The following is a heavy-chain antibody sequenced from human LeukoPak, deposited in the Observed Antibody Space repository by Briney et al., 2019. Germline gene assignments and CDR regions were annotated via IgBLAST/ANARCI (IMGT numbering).Heavy chain of an antibody. Sequence: GGSLRLSCAASVFTFSSYGMHWVRQAPGKGLEWVACIWYDGTNKYYADSVKGRFTISRDNSKNTLYLQMNNLRSEDTAVYYCAKDLIGYCTSPTCYPIDHWGQGTLVTVSS. D-gene: IGHD2-2*01. CDR3: AKDLIGYCTSPTCYPIDH. CDR1: VFTFSSYG. V-gene: IGHV3-30*02. J-gene: IGHJ4*02. CDR2: IWYDGTNK.